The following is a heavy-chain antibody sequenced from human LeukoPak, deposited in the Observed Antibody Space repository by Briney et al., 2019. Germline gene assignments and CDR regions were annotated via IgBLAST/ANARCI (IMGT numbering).Heavy chain of an antibody. CDR3: ARLLADNWLDP. Sequence: PSETLSLTCTVSGGSISSYYWSWIRQPPGKGLEWIGYIYYGVSTNYNPSLKSRVTISLDTSKKQISLKVRSVTAADTAIYYCARLLADNWLDPWGQGTLVTVSS. V-gene: IGHV4-59*08. D-gene: IGHD6-13*01. CDR1: GGSISSYY. CDR2: IYYGVST. J-gene: IGHJ5*02.